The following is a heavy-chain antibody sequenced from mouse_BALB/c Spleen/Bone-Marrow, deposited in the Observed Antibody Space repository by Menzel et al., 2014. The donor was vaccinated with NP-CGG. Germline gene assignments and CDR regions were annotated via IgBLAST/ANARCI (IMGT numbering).Heavy chain of an antibody. V-gene: IGHV1S56*01. CDR3: ARKSQRAYDSMNY. D-gene: IGHD2-4*01. J-gene: IGHJ4*01. Sequence: QVQLQQSGPELVKPGASVRISCKASGYTFTSYYVHWVRQRPGQGLEWIGWIYPGDFNTKYNEKFKGKATLTADKSSSTASMRVSSLTSEDSAVYFCARKSQRAYDSMNYWGQGTSVTVSS. CDR1: GYTFTSYY. CDR2: IYPGDFNT.